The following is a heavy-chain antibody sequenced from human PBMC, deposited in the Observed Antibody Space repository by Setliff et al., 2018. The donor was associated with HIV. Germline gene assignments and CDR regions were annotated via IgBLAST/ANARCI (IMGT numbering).Heavy chain of an antibody. J-gene: IGHJ4*02. Sequence: SETLSLTCTVSGDSASNSRYYWAWIRQPPGKGLEYIGSIHYDEKTYYNPSLKSRVTISIDTSKNQFSLSLTSVTDADTAVYYCARVFGLREIDYWGQGTLVTVSS. V-gene: IGHV4-39*02. CDR1: GDSASNSRYY. CDR2: IHYDEKT. D-gene: IGHD3-16*01. CDR3: ARVFGLREIDY.